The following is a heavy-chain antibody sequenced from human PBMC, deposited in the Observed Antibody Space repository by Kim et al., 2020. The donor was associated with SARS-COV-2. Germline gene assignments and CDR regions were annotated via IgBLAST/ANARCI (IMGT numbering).Heavy chain of an antibody. V-gene: IGHV3-48*03. CDR3: AGDGNVAAAGGDWFDP. Sequence: GGSLRLSCAASGFTFSSYEMNWVRQAPGKGLEWVSYISRSGYTTQYADSVKGRFTISRDNAKNSVYLQMNSLRAEDTAVYYCAGDGNVAAAGGDWFDPWG. D-gene: IGHD6-13*01. J-gene: IGHJ5*02. CDR1: GFTFSSYE. CDR2: ISRSGYTT.